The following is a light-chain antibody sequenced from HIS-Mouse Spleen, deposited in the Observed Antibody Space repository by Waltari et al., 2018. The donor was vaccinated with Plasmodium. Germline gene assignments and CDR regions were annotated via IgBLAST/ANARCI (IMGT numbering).Light chain of an antibody. CDR1: TPTIGRNT. CDR2: SNN. J-gene: IGLJ2*01. V-gene: IGLV1-44*01. CDR3: AAWDDSLNGVV. Sequence: QSVLTQPPSASGTPGQRVTISRSGTTPTIGRNTVNWYQQLPGTAPKLLIYSNNQRPSGVPDRFSGSKSGTSASLAISGLQSEDEADYYCAAWDDSLNGVVFGGGTKLTVL.